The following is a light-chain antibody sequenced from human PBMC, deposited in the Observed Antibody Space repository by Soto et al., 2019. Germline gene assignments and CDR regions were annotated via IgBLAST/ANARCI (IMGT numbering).Light chain of an antibody. V-gene: IGKV1-39*01. CDR1: QSISSY. CDR2: AAS. J-gene: IGKJ4*01. CDR3: QQSYSTPLT. Sequence: DNQMTQAPSSLSASVGDRVTIPCRASQSISSYLNWYQQKPGKAPKLLIYAASSLQSGVPSRFSGSGSGTDFTLTISSLQPEDFATYYCQQSYSTPLTFGGGTKVAIK.